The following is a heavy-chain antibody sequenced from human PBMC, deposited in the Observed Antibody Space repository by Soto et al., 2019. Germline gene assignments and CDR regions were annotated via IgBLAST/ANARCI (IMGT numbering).Heavy chain of an antibody. CDR1: GHTFNTYG. J-gene: IGHJ5*02. CDR2: ISAYDGKT. Sequence: SVKVSCKTSGHTFNTYGINWVRQAPGQGLELMGWISAYDGKTTYAEKFQGRVTLTTDTSTSTAYMELRSLRSDDTAIYYCARDPHEFWTSYWFDPWGQGTPVTVSS. CDR3: ARDPHEFWTSYWFDP. V-gene: IGHV1-18*01. D-gene: IGHD3-3*01.